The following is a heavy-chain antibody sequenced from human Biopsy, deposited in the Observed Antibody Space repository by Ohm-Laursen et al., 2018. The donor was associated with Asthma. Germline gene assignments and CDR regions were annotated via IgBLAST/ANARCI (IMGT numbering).Heavy chain of an antibody. J-gene: IGHJ6*02. D-gene: IGHD3-10*01. CDR3: ARGPNYHGSGRAPIGMDV. Sequence: ASVKVSCKASGDSLGSFINYAISWVRQAPRQGLEWMGGLIPVLGTADYAPMFEGRVTITADESTSTAYLELTSLRFEDTAVYYCARGPNYHGSGRAPIGMDVWGQGTTVTVSS. V-gene: IGHV1-69*13. CDR2: LIPVLGTA. CDR1: GDSLGSFINYA.